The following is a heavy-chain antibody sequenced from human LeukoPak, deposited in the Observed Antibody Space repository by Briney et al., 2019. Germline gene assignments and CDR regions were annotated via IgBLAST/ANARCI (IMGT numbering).Heavy chain of an antibody. D-gene: IGHD3-22*01. Sequence: ASVKVSCKASGYTFTTYGISWVRQAPGQGLEWMGWISAYNGNTNYAQKLQGRVTMTTGTSTSTAYMELRSLRSDDTAVYYCARRAGDYDSSGYYYYYYYMDVWGKGTTVTVSS. CDR2: ISAYNGNT. V-gene: IGHV1-18*01. CDR1: GYTFTTYG. CDR3: ARRAGDYDSSGYYYYYYYMDV. J-gene: IGHJ6*03.